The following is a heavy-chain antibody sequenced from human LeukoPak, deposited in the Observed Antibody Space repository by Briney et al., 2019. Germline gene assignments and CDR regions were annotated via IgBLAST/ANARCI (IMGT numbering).Heavy chain of an antibody. CDR3: AHISSSWPDY. CDR1: GFTFSNYA. CDR2: ISGSGGGT. D-gene: IGHD6-13*01. V-gene: IGHV3-23*01. J-gene: IGHJ4*02. Sequence: GGSLRLSCAASGFTFSNYAITWVRQAPGKGLEWVSAISGSGGGTKYADSVKGRFTISRDNSKNTLYLQMNSLRAEDTAVYYCAHISSSWPDYWGQGTLVTVST.